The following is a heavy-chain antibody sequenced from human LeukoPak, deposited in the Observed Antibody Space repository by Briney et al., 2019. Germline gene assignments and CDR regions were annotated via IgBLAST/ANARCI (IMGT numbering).Heavy chain of an antibody. CDR2: IDPRDSYT. Sequence: GESLRISRKGSGYSFTSYWISWVRQMPGKGLEWRGRIDPRDSYTNYSPSFQGHVTISADKSISTAYLQWSSLKASDTAMYYCARVRLWFGEPSHFDYWGQGTLVTVSS. D-gene: IGHD3-10*01. CDR1: GYSFTSYW. V-gene: IGHV5-10-1*01. J-gene: IGHJ4*02. CDR3: ARVRLWFGEPSHFDY.